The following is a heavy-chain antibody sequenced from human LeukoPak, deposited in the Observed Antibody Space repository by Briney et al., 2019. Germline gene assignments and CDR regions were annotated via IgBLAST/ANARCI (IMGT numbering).Heavy chain of an antibody. CDR1: GGSFSGYY. J-gene: IGHJ6*02. Sequence: SETLSLTCAVYGGSFSGYYWSWIRQPPGKGLEWIGEINHSGSTNYNPSLKSRVTISVDTSKNQFSLKLSSVTAADTAVYYCARGRGIVVPAATFYYYYGMDVWGQGTTVTVSS. D-gene: IGHD2-2*01. CDR2: INHSGST. CDR3: ARGRGIVVPAATFYYYYGMDV. V-gene: IGHV4-34*01.